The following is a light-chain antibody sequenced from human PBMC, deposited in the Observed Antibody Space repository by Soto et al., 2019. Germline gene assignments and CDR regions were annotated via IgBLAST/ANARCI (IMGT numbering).Light chain of an antibody. Sequence: ALAQRASVSGSPGQSITISCTGTSSDVGGYNYVSWYQQHPGKAPKLMIYEVSNRPSGVSNRFSGSKSGNTASLTISGLQAEDEADYYCSSYTSSSTLYVFGTGTKVTVL. V-gene: IGLV2-14*01. CDR2: EVS. CDR3: SSYTSSSTLYV. J-gene: IGLJ1*01. CDR1: SSDVGGYNY.